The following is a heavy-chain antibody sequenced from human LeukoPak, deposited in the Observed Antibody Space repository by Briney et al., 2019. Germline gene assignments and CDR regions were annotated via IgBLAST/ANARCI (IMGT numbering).Heavy chain of an antibody. J-gene: IGHJ5*02. CDR3: AIARTSSGPTRNDWFDP. Sequence: PSETLSLTCTVSGGSISSGGYYWSWIRQHPGKGLEWIGYIYYSGSTYYNPSLKSRVTISVDTSKNQFSLKLSSVTAADTAVYYCAIARTSSGPTRNDWFDPWGQGTLVTVSS. CDR1: GGSISSGGYY. V-gene: IGHV4-31*03. D-gene: IGHD6-19*01. CDR2: IYYSGST.